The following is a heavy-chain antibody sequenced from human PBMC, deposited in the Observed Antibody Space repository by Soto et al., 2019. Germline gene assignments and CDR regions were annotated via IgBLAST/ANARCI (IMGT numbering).Heavy chain of an antibody. Sequence: ASVKVSCKASGYTFTGYYMHWVRQAPGQGLEWMGWINPNSGGTNYAQKFQGWVTMTRDTSISTAYMELSRLRSDDTAVYYCARATDIVGVVAAPPGYGMDGWGQGTTVNVAS. J-gene: IGHJ6*02. V-gene: IGHV1-2*04. CDR3: ARATDIVGVVAAPPGYGMDG. D-gene: IGHD2-15*01. CDR2: INPNSGGT. CDR1: GYTFTGYY.